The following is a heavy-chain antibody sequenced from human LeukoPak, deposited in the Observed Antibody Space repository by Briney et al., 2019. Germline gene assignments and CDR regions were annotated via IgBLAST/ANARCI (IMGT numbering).Heavy chain of an antibody. V-gene: IGHV3-15*01. J-gene: IGHJ6*03. CDR1: GFTFSSYE. CDR3: TTDLVQLWSKDYYYYYMDV. D-gene: IGHD5-18*01. Sequence: GGSLRLSCAASGFTFSSYEMNWVRQAPGKGLERVGRIKSKTDGGTTDYAAPVKGRFTISRDDSKNTLYLQMNSLKTEDTAVYYCTTDLVQLWSKDYYYYYMDVWGKGTTVTVSS. CDR2: IKSKTDGGTT.